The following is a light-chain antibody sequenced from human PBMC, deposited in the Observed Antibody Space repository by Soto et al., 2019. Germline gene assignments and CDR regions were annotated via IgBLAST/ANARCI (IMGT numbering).Light chain of an antibody. J-gene: IGLJ7*01. Sequence: QPVRTQSSSASASLGSSVKLTCTLSSWHSSYIIAWHQQQPGKAPRYLMKLEGSGSYNKGSGVPDRFSGSSSGADRYLTIANLQFEDEADYYCATWASTTHTVFGGGTQRTVL. V-gene: IGLV4-60*02. CDR3: ATWASTTHTV. CDR2: LEGSGSY. CDR1: SWHSSYI.